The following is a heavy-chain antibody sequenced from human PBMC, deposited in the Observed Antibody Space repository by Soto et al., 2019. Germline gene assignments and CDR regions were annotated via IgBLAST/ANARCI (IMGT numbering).Heavy chain of an antibody. D-gene: IGHD1-26*01. J-gene: IGHJ5*02. V-gene: IGHV4-34*01. CDR2: INDRGST. CDR1: GGSFSGYF. Sequence: QVQLQQWGAGLLKPSETLSLTCAVYGGSFSGYFWNWIRQPPGKGLEWIGEINDRGSTTYNPSLKSRVPISGDTSKNQFSLKLSSVTAADTAVYYCARRGSWSNGWGSNYIWFDPWGQGTLVTVSS. CDR3: ARRGSWSNGWGSNYIWFDP.